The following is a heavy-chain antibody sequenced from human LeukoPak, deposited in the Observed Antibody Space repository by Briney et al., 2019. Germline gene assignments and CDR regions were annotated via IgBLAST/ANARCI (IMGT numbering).Heavy chain of an antibody. CDR3: ITGDYDFWSGFYSPNHYFDY. D-gene: IGHD3-3*01. V-gene: IGHV3-15*01. CDR2: IKGKTAAGAP. Sequence: PGGSLRLSCAASGFTFTSAWMSWVRQAPGKGLEWVGRIKGKTAAGAPDYVASVKGRFTISRDDSKSTLFLQMNSLKTEDTAVYYCITGDYDFWSGFYSPNHYFDYWGQGTLVTVSS. J-gene: IGHJ4*02. CDR1: GFTFTSAW.